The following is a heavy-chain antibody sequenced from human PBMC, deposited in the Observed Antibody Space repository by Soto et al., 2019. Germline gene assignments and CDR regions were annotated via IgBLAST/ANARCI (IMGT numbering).Heavy chain of an antibody. CDR1: GFSLSTSGVG. V-gene: IGHV2-5*02. CDR3: AHSELRNYYGSGSYYFDY. J-gene: IGHJ4*02. CDR2: IYWDDDK. Sequence: QITLKESGPTLVKPTQTLTLTCTFSGFSLSTSGVGVGWIRQPPGKALEWLALIYWDDDKRYSPSLKSRLTSTKDTSKNQVVLTMTNMDPVDTATYYCAHSELRNYYGSGSYYFDYWGQGTLVTVSS. D-gene: IGHD3-10*01.